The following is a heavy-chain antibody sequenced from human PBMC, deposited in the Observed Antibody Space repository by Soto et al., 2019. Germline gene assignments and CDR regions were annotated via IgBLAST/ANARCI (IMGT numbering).Heavy chain of an antibody. CDR3: ARDVVVVAATTQNWFDP. Sequence: PSETLSLTCAVYGGSFSGYYWSWIRQPPGKGLEWIGEINHSGSTNYNPSLKSRVTISVDTSKNQFSLKLSSVTAADTAVYYCARDVVVVAATTQNWFDPWGQGTLVTVFS. CDR2: INHSGST. D-gene: IGHD2-15*01. V-gene: IGHV4-34*01. J-gene: IGHJ5*02. CDR1: GGSFSGYY.